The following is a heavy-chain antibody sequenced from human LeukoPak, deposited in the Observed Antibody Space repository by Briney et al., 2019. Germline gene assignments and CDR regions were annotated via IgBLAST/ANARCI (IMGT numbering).Heavy chain of an antibody. J-gene: IGHJ4*02. CDR2: INPNSGGT. D-gene: IGHD5-12*01. CDR1: GYTFTGYY. Sequence: ASVKVSCKASGYTFTGYYMHWVRQAPGQGLEWMGWINPNSGGTNYAQKSQGRVTMTRDTSISTAYMELSRLRSDDTAVYYCAVGYSGYDYCFDYWGQGTLVTVSS. CDR3: AVGYSGYDYCFDY. V-gene: IGHV1-2*02.